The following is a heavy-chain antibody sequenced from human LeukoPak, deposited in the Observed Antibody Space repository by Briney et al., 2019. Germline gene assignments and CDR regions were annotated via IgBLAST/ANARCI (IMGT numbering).Heavy chain of an antibody. V-gene: IGHV1-2*02. CDR1: GYTFTGYY. D-gene: IGHD5-12*01. CDR3: AREKIGSGYDQDLDY. Sequence: ASVKVSCKASGYTFTGYYMHWVRQAPGQGLEWMGWINPNSGGTNYAQKFQGRVTMTRDTSISTAYMELSRLRSDDTAVYYCAREKIGSGYDQDLDYWGQGTLVTVSS. J-gene: IGHJ4*02. CDR2: INPNSGGT.